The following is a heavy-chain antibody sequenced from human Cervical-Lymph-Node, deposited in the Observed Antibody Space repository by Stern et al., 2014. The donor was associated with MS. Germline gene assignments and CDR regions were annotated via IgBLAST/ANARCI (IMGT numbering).Heavy chain of an antibody. CDR2: SIPIIGIA. CDR3: ARDGRHTNNYGLDV. V-gene: IGHV1-69*01. Sequence: VQLVESGAEVKKPGSSVKVSCQASGGAFNVYAINWLRQAPGQGLEWMGGSIPIIGIANYAQKFQGRVMITAEESTRTSSMQLSSLTSNDTAVYYCARDGRHTNNYGLDVWGQGTTVTVSS. CDR1: GGAFNVYA. J-gene: IGHJ6*02.